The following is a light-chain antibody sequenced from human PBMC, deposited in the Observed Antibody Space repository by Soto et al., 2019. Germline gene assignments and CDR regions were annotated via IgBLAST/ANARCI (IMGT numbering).Light chain of an antibody. V-gene: IGLV2-11*01. CDR1: SSDVGGYNY. CDR2: DVS. J-gene: IGLJ1*01. CDR3: CSYAGSYTYV. Sequence: QSALTQPRSVSGSPGQSVTISCTGTSSDVGGYNYVSWYQQHPGKAPKLMIYDVSKRPSGVPDRFSGSKSGNTASLTISGLQAEDEADYYCCSYAGSYTYVFGTWTKLTVL.